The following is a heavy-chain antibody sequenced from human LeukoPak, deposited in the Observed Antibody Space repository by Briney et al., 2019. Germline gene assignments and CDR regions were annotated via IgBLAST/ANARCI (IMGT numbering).Heavy chain of an antibody. CDR1: GFTFSNAW. Sequence: PGGSLRLSCAASGFTFSNAWMSWVRQAPGKGLEWVGRIKSKTDGGTTDYAAPVKGRFTISRDDSKNTLYLQMNSLKTEDTAVYYCTTGDCSSTSCPTGYYYYMDVWGKGTTVTVSS. D-gene: IGHD2-2*01. V-gene: IGHV3-15*01. CDR3: TTGDCSSTSCPTGYYYYMDV. CDR2: IKSKTDGGTT. J-gene: IGHJ6*03.